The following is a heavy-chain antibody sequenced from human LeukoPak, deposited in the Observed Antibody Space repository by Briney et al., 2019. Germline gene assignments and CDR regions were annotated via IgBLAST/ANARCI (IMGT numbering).Heavy chain of an antibody. Sequence: GGSMRLSCAAPGFTVSGYWMTWVRQAPGKGLEYVVNIKEDGSEKYYVDSVKGRFTISRDNTKNSLYLQMNSLRDEDTAVYYCERFAGEDYWGQGTLVTVSS. D-gene: IGHD3-10*01. CDR3: ERFAGEDY. J-gene: IGHJ4*02. CDR1: GFTVSGYW. V-gene: IGHV3-7*04. CDR2: IKEDGSEK.